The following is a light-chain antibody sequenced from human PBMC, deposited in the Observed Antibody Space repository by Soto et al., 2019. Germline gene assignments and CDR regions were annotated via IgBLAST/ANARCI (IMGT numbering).Light chain of an antibody. CDR1: SGHSSYI. J-gene: IGLJ3*02. CDR2: LEGSGSY. Sequence: QPVLTQSSSASASLGSSVKLTCTLSSGHSSYIIAWHQQQPGKAPRYLMKLEGSGSYNKGSGVPDRFSGSSSGADRYLTISNLQFEDEADYYCETWDSRVFGGGTKLTAL. CDR3: ETWDSRV. V-gene: IGLV4-60*02.